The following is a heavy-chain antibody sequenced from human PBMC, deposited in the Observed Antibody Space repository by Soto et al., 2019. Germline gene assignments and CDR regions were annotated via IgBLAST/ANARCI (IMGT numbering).Heavy chain of an antibody. V-gene: IGHV1-69*01. D-gene: IGHD6-13*01. CDR2: IIPIFGPA. J-gene: IGHJ4*02. CDR1: GGSVSNSA. CDR3: GRGSSWTKVEY. Sequence: QVQLVQSGSEVKKPGSSVRVSCKASGGSVSNSAISWLRQAPGQGLEWMGGIIPIFGPAIYARKFQGRVTITADESSSTAYMELNNVRSEDTAVYYCGRGSSWTKVEYWGQGTLVTVSS.